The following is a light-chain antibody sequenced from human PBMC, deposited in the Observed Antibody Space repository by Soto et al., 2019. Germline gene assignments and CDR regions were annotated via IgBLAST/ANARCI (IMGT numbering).Light chain of an antibody. CDR3: SSYTSSSTLV. CDR2: EVN. J-gene: IGLJ2*01. CDR1: GSDVGDSSH. Sequence: QSALTQPRSVSGSPGQSVTISCTATGSDVGDSSHVSWYQLHPGKAPKLMIYEVNNRPSGISNRFSGSKSGNTASLTLSGLQAEDEADYYCSSYTSSSTLVFGGGTKLTVL. V-gene: IGLV2-14*01.